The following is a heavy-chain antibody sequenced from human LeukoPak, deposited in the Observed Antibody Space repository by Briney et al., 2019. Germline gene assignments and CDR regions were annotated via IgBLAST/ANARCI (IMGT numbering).Heavy chain of an antibody. CDR2: IKQDGSVK. V-gene: IGHV3-7*03. D-gene: IGHD1-20*01. Sequence: GGSLRLSCAASGLTFSSYWMSWVRQAPGKGLEWVANIKQDGSVKYYVDSVKGRFTISRDNAKNSLYLSMNSLRAEDTAVYYCAAYNWIQGDLDYWGQGTLVSVSS. CDR1: GLTFSSYW. CDR3: AAYNWIQGDLDY. J-gene: IGHJ4*02.